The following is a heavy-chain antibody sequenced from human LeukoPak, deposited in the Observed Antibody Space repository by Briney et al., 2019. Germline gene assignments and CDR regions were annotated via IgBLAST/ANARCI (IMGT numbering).Heavy chain of an antibody. D-gene: IGHD4-17*01. Sequence: GGSLRLSCTVSGFTVSSNSMSWVRQAPGKGLEWVSFIYSGGNTHYSDSVKSRFTISRDNSKNTLYLQMNTLRAEDTAVYYCARRAGEYSHPYDYWGQGTLVTVSS. CDR3: ARRAGEYSHPYDY. V-gene: IGHV3-53*01. CDR1: GFTVSSNS. J-gene: IGHJ4*02. CDR2: IYSGGNT.